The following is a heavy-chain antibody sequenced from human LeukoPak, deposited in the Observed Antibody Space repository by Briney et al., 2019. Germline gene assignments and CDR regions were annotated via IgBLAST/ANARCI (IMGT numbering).Heavy chain of an antibody. CDR3: AKDRDIVVVTALDY. CDR1: GYTFSNYW. J-gene: IGHJ4*02. Sequence: GGSLRLSCSASGYTFSNYWMSWVRQAPGKGLEWVSAISGSGGSTYYADSVKGRFTISRDNSKNTLYLQMNSLRAEDTAVYYCAKDRDIVVVTALDYWGQGTLVTVSS. D-gene: IGHD2-21*02. V-gene: IGHV3-23*01. CDR2: ISGSGGST.